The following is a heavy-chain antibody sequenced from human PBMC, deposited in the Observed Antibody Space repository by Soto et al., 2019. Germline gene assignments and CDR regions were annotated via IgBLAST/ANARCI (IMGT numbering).Heavy chain of an antibody. D-gene: IGHD2-21*01. CDR3: AREASKYSGMDV. V-gene: IGHV1-46*01. Sequence: ASVKVSCKASGYTFTNYYMHWVRQAPGQGLEWMGVINPSGGSITYAQKFQGRVTMTRDTSTSTVYMELSSLISEDTTEYYCAREASKYSGMDVWGQGTTVTVSS. CDR1: GYTFTNYY. CDR2: INPSGGSI. J-gene: IGHJ6*02.